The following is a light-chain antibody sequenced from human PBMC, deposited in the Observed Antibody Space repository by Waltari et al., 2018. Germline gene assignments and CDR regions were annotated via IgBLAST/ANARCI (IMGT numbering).Light chain of an antibody. CDR3: SSYISSDTLEL. CDR2: DVS. J-gene: IGLJ2*01. CDR1: SRDVGGYNY. Sequence: HSPLTQPASVSGSPGQSITISCTGTSRDVGGYNYVSWYQQHPGKAPKLMIFDVSYRPSGISNRFSGSKSGNTASLTISGLQAEDEADYYCSSYISSDTLELFGGGTSLTVL. V-gene: IGLV2-14*03.